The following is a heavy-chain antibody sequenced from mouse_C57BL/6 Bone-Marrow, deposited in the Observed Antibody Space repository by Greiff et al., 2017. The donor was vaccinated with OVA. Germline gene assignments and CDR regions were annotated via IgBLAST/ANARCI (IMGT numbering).Heavy chain of an antibody. Sequence: VQLQQSGAELVRPGASVTLSCKASGYTFTDYEMHWVKQTPVHGLEWIGAIDPETGGTAYNQKFKGKAILTADKSSSTAYMELRSLTSEDSAVYYCTNYYGSSFKAYWGQGTLVTVSA. CDR1: GYTFTDYE. V-gene: IGHV1-15*01. D-gene: IGHD1-1*01. CDR2: IDPETGGT. J-gene: IGHJ3*01. CDR3: TNYYGSSFKAY.